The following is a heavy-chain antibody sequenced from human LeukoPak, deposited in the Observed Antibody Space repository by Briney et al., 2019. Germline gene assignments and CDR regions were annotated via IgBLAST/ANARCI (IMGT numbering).Heavy chain of an antibody. CDR1: GFSFSTYW. D-gene: IGHD5-18*01. CDR3: ATSLDTAAGPY. CDR2: IRYDGSAT. Sequence: GGSLRLSCAASGFSFSTYWMTWVRQAPGKGLEWLANIRYDGSATYYVGSVKGRFTISRDNAKNSLFLQMNSLRVEDTALYYCATSLDTAAGPYWGGGTLVTVSS. J-gene: IGHJ4*02. V-gene: IGHV3-7*01.